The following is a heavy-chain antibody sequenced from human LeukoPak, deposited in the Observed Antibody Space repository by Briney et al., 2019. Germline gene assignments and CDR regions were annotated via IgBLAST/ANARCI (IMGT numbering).Heavy chain of an antibody. CDR3: AKDPDIVGITPGGYFDY. V-gene: IGHV3-33*06. Sequence: TGGSLRLSCAASGFTFRSYGMHWVRQAPGKGLEGVAVIWYDGSNKYYADSVKGRFTISRDNSKNTLYLQMNSLRAEDTAVYYCAKDPDIVGITPGGYFDYWGQGTLVTVSS. J-gene: IGHJ4*02. CDR2: IWYDGSNK. D-gene: IGHD2-15*01. CDR1: GFTFRSYG.